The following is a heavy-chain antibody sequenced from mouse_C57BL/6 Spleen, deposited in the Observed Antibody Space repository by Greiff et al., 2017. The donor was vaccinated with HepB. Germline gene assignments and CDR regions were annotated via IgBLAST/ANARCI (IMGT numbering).Heavy chain of an antibody. CDR3: ARSVDGYYGGFAY. CDR1: GYTFTSYW. CDR2: IDPSDSYT. V-gene: IGHV1-50*01. D-gene: IGHD2-3*01. Sequence: VQLQQPGAELVKPGASVKLSCKASGYTFTSYWMQWVKQRPGQGLEWIGEIDPSDSYTNYNQKFKGKATLTVDTSSSTAYMQLSSLTSEDSAVYYCARSVDGYYGGFAYWGQGTLVTVSA. J-gene: IGHJ3*01.